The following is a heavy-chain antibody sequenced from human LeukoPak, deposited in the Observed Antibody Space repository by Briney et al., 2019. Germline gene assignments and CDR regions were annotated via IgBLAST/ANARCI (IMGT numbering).Heavy chain of an antibody. V-gene: IGHV3-23*01. J-gene: IGHJ3*01. CDR3: VKDMLASITGGAFDV. CDR1: GFTFSSYA. Sequence: GGSLRLSCAASGFTFSSYAMSWVRQAPGKGLEWVSAISGSGGSTYYADSVKGRFTISRDNSKNTLYLQMNSLRTEDTALYYCVKDMLASITGGAFDVWGQGTMVTVSS. CDR2: ISGSGGST. D-gene: IGHD1-20*01.